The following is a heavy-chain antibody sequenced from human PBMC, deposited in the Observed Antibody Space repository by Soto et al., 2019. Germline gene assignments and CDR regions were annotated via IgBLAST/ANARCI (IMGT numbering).Heavy chain of an antibody. CDR3: AKDGTDFWGGSPFDY. CDR2: LNGSGGIT. J-gene: IGHJ4*02. V-gene: IGHV3-23*01. CDR1: GFTFSSSA. D-gene: IGHD3-3*01. Sequence: PGGSLRLSCAASGFTFSSSAMNWVRQGPGKGLEWVLGLNGSGGITYYAAAVKGRFTISRDNSKNTVYLQLIGLRAEDTAVYYCAKDGTDFWGGSPFDYWGQGTLVTVSS.